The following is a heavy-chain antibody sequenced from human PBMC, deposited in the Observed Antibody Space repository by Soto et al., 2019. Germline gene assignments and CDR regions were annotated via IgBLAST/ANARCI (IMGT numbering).Heavy chain of an antibody. V-gene: IGHV1-46*01. Sequence: GASVKVSCKAVGYTFINYGISWVRQAPGQGYEWMGIINPSGGSTTYAQKFQGRVTMTRDTSTTTVYMELSSLRSEDTAVYYCARYDYNGYYFDYWGQGTLVTVSS. CDR1: GYTFINYG. CDR2: INPSGGST. J-gene: IGHJ4*02. D-gene: IGHD4-4*01. CDR3: ARYDYNGYYFDY.